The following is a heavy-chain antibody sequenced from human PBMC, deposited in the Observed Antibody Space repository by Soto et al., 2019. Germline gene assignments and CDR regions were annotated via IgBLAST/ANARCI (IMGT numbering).Heavy chain of an antibody. Sequence: PSETLSLTCTVSGGSFRSDAYYWSWIRQPPGKGLEWIGCVYYSGRTYYNPSLESRITISMDTFKDQFSLKLSSVNAADTAVYYCARDRANSPDYFDYWGQGAPVTVSS. D-gene: IGHD1-1*01. J-gene: IGHJ4*02. CDR1: GGSFRSDAYY. CDR3: ARDRANSPDYFDY. CDR2: VYYSGRT. V-gene: IGHV4-30-4*01.